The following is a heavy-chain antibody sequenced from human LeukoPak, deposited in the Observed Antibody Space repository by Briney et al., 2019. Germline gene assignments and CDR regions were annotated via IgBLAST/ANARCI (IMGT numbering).Heavy chain of an antibody. CDR3: ASGSGSYRTPYYYMDV. J-gene: IGHJ6*03. V-gene: IGHV3-53*01. CDR1: GFTVSSNY. Sequence: GGSLRLSCAASGFTVSSNYMSWVRQALGKRLEWVTVIYSGGSTYYADSVKGRFTISRDNSKNTLYLQMNSLRAEDTAVYYCASGSGSYRTPYYYMDVWGTGTTVTVSS. CDR2: IYSGGST. D-gene: IGHD3-10*01.